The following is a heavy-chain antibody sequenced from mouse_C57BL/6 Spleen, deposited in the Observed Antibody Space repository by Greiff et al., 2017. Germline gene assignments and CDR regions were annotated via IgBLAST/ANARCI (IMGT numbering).Heavy chain of an antibody. D-gene: IGHD2-3*01. CDR1: GYTFTGYW. V-gene: IGHV1-55*01. Sequence: QVQLQQPGAELVKPGASVKMSCKASGYTFTGYWITWVKQRPGQGLEWIGDIYPGSGSTYYNEKFKSKATLAVDTSSSTAYMQLSSLTSEDSAVCYCARGYDGTTPQFAYWGQGTMVTVSA. J-gene: IGHJ3*01. CDR2: IYPGSGST. CDR3: ARGYDGTTPQFAY.